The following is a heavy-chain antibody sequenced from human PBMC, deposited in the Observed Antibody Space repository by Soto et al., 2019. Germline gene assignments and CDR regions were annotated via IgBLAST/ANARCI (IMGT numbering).Heavy chain of an antibody. D-gene: IGHD6-13*01. CDR2: ISYDGSNK. CDR3: AKDRPYSSSWLDY. CDR1: GFTFSRYG. V-gene: IGHV3-30*18. Sequence: ESGGGVVQPGRSLRLSCAASGFTFSRYGMHWVRQAPGKGLEWVAVISYDGSNKYYADSVKGRFTISRDNSKNTLYLQMNSLRAEDTAVYYCAKDRPYSSSWLDYWGQGTLVTVSS. J-gene: IGHJ4*02.